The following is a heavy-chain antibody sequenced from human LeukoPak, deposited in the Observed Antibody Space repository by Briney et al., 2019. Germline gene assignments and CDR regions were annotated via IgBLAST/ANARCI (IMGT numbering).Heavy chain of an antibody. CDR3: ARGGLVRGTINSLIAFDI. CDR1: GFTFSSYG. J-gene: IGHJ3*02. V-gene: IGHV3-48*04. D-gene: IGHD3-10*01. CDR2: ISSSGSTI. Sequence: PGGTLRLSCAASGFTFSSYGMSWVRQAPGKGLEWVSYISSSGSTIYYADSVKGRFTISRDNAKNSLYLQMNSLRAEDTAVYYCARGGLVRGTINSLIAFDIWGQGTTVTVSS.